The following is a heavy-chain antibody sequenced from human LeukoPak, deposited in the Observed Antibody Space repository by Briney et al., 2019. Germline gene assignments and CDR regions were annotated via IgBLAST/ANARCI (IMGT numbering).Heavy chain of an antibody. CDR3: AKDDPMAGDAFDI. Sequence: HPGGSLRLSCAASGFTFSSYGMHWVRQAPGKGLEWVAVISYDGSNKYYADSVKGRFTISRDNSKNTLYLQMNSLRAEDTAVYYCAKDDPMAGDAFDIWGQGTMVTVPS. D-gene: IGHD5-24*01. CDR1: GFTFSSYG. CDR2: ISYDGSNK. V-gene: IGHV3-30*18. J-gene: IGHJ3*02.